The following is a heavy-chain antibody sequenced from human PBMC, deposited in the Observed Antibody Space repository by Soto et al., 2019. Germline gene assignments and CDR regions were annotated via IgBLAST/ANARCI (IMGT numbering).Heavy chain of an antibody. CDR3: ANGLVAGTPYYYDY. V-gene: IGHV3-23*01. D-gene: IGHD2-15*01. CDR2: ISGSGGST. Sequence: PGGSLRLSCAASGFTFSSYAMSWVRQAPGKGLEWASAISGSGGSTYYADSVKGRFTISRDNSENTLYLHMNSLRAEDTAVYFCANGLVAGTPYYYDYWGQGTLVTVSS. CDR1: GFTFSSYA. J-gene: IGHJ4*02.